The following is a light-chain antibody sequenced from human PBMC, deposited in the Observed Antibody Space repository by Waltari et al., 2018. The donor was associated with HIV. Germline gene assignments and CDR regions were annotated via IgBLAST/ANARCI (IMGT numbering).Light chain of an antibody. CDR3: AAWDDSLDGYV. CDR1: SSNIERNT. CDR2: SSK. J-gene: IGLJ1*01. V-gene: IGLV1-44*01. Sequence: QSVLTQPPSASGTPGQRVTISCSGSSSNIERNTVNWYQQFPGTTPKVVIYSSKQRPAGVPDRFAGARAGTSPSLASSGLQSEDEAHYYCAAWDDSLDGYVFGPGTEVTVL.